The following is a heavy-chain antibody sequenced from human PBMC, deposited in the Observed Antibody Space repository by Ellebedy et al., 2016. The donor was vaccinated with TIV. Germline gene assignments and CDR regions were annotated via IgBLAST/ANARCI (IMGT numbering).Heavy chain of an antibody. CDR1: GIAVNRNY. D-gene: IGHD4-23*01. Sequence: PGGSLRLSCAASGIAVNRNYMTWVRQAPGKGLEWVSVFYSGGTAQYADSVTDRFVISSDTSKNTVFLEMNGLRGEDTAVYYCASARVETPYWCFDIWGRGTSVTVSS. V-gene: IGHV3-66*01. J-gene: IGHJ2*01. CDR3: ASARVETPYWCFDI. CDR2: FYSGGTA.